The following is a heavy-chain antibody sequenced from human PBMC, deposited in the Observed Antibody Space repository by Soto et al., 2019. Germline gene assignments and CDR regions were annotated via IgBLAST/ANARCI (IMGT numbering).Heavy chain of an antibody. V-gene: IGHV3-21*01. J-gene: IGHJ6*02. Sequence: GGSLRLSCAASGFTFSSYSMNWVRQAPGKGLEWVSSISSSSSYIYYADSVKGRFTISRDNAKNSLYLQMNSLRAEDTAVYYCATTSTTVTYYYGMDVWGQGTTVTVSS. CDR2: ISSSSSYI. CDR3: ATTSTTVTYYYGMDV. CDR1: GFTFSSYS. D-gene: IGHD4-17*01.